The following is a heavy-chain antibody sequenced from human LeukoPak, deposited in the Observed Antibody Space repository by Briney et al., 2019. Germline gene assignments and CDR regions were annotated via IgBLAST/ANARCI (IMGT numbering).Heavy chain of an antibody. J-gene: IGHJ5*02. V-gene: IGHV4-34*01. D-gene: IGHD2-21*01. CDR1: GGSFSGYY. Sequence: PSETLSFTCAAYGGSFSGYYWSWIRQPPGKGLEWIGEINHSGSTNYNPSLKSRVTISVDTSKNQFSLKLSSVTAADTAVYYCARGSRRHIVFRWFDPWGQGTLVTVSS. CDR3: ARGSRRHIVFRWFDP. CDR2: INHSGST.